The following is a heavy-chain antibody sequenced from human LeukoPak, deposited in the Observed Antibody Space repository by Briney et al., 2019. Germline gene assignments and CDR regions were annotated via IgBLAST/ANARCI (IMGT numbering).Heavy chain of an antibody. CDR1: GXSYRNYG. Sequence: GGSLTLSWAASGXSYRNYGVSWFRQAPAKGLEWVSTINTRADETHYADSVRGRFTLFRDNSKNTLALHMSNLSVEDTAVYYWEQDPSDYEWQRGWYRDFWGRGSQVTVSS. V-gene: IGHV3-23*01. D-gene: IGHD6-19*01. CDR3: EQDPSDYEWQRGWYRDF. J-gene: IGHJ4*01. CDR2: INTRADET.